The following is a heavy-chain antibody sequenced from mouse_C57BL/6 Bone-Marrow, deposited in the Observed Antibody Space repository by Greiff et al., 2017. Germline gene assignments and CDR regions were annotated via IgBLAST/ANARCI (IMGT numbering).Heavy chain of an antibody. J-gene: IGHJ2*01. V-gene: IGHV1-59*01. D-gene: IGHD1-1*01. CDR2: IDPSDGYT. CDR3: GRSVPYYDSSGYSYGFDF. Sequence: QVQLQQPGAELVRPGTSVKLSCKASGYTFTSYWMHWVKQRPGQGLEWIGVIDPSDGYTNYNQKFKGKATLTVDTSSSTAYMQLSSLTSEASAVYYSGRSVPYYDSSGYSYGFDFSGQDTPLSVSP. CDR1: GYTFTSYW.